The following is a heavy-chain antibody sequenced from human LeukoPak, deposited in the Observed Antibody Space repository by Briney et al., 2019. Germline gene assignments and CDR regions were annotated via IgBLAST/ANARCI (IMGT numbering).Heavy chain of an antibody. CDR1: GFTVTGYY. D-gene: IGHD5-18*01. Sequence: ASVKVSCKASGFTVTGYYMHWVRQAPGQGLEWMGWINPNSGTTNYAQKFQGRVTMTRDTSISTVYMELSRLRSDDTAVYYCTRGGPEGSGYSYGSHDYWGQGTLVTVSS. V-gene: IGHV1-2*02. CDR2: INPNSGTT. J-gene: IGHJ4*02. CDR3: TRGGPEGSGYSYGSHDY.